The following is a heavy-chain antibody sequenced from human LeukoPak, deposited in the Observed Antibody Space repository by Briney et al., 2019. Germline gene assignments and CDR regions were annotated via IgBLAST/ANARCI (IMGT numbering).Heavy chain of an antibody. V-gene: IGHV1-46*01. CDR3: ARDYYVWGSYRYYDY. CDR2: INPSGGST. J-gene: IGHJ4*02. Sequence: ASVKVSCKASGYTFTSYYMHWARQAPGQGLEWMGIINPSGGSTSYAQKFQGRVTMTRDTSTSTVYMELSSLRSEDTAVYYCARDYYVWGSYRYYDYWGQGTLVTVSS. D-gene: IGHD3-16*02. CDR1: GYTFTSYY.